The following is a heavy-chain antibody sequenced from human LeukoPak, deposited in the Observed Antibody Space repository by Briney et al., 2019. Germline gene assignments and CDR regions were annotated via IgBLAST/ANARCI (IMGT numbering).Heavy chain of an antibody. V-gene: IGHV3-21*01. CDR2: ISSSSSYI. J-gene: IGHJ3*02. CDR1: GFTFSSYS. Sequence: GGSLRLSCSASGFTFSSYSMNWVRQAPGKGLEWVSSISSSSSYIYYADSVKGRFTISRDNAKNSLYLPMNSLRAEDTAVYHCARGKIAVAARGAFGIWGQGTMVTVSS. CDR3: ARGKIAVAARGAFGI. D-gene: IGHD6-19*01.